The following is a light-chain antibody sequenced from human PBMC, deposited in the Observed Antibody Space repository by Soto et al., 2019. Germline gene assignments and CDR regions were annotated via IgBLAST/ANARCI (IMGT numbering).Light chain of an antibody. CDR3: LQRSGWPWT. V-gene: IGKV3-11*01. Sequence: EIVLTQSPATLSLSPGERATLSCRASQSVSSYLAWYQQKPGQAPRLLIYDASNRATDITARFSGSGSGTDFTLTISSLEPEDFAVYYCLQRSGWPWTFDQGTKVEIK. J-gene: IGKJ1*01. CDR1: QSVSSY. CDR2: DAS.